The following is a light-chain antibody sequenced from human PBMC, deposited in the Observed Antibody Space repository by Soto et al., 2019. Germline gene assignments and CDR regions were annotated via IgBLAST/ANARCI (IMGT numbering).Light chain of an antibody. CDR2: GVT. CDR1: NSDIGGYNS. CDR3: TSYTSVTIVG. V-gene: IGLV2-14*01. Sequence: QSALTQPASVSGSPGQSITISCTGSNSDIGGYNSVSWYQQHPGKAPKLLIFGVTNRPSGVSDRFSGSKSGNTASLTISALQAEDEADYYCTSYTSVTIVGFGRGTKLTVL. J-gene: IGLJ2*01.